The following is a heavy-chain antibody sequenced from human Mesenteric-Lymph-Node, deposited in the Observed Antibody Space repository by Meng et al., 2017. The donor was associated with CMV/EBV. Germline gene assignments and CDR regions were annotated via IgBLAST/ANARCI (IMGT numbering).Heavy chain of an antibody. CDR1: GFSFDGYA. Sequence: GESLKISCAASGFSFDGYARHWVRQAPGKGLVWVSRINSDGSSTSYADSVKGRFTISRDNAKNTLYLQMNSLRAEDTAVYYCASQGYCSSTSCYFSYGMDVWGQGTTVTAP. CDR2: INSDGSST. J-gene: IGHJ6*02. CDR3: ASQGYCSSTSCYFSYGMDV. D-gene: IGHD2-2*01. V-gene: IGHV3-74*01.